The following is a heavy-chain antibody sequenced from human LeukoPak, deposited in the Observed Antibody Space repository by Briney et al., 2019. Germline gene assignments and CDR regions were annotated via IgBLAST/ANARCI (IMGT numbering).Heavy chain of an antibody. CDR2: ISGSGGST. V-gene: IGHV3-23*01. CDR1: GFTFSSYG. Sequence: GGSLRLSCAASGFTFSSYGMSWVRQAPGKGLEWVSAISGSGGSTYYADSVKGRFTISRDNSKNTLYLQMNSLRAEDTAVYYCAMYCSSTSCYGWGQGTLVTVSS. CDR3: AMYCSSTSCYG. J-gene: IGHJ4*02. D-gene: IGHD2-2*01.